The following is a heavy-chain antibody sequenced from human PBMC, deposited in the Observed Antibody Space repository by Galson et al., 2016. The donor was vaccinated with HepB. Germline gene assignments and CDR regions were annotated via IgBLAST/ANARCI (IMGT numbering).Heavy chain of an antibody. CDR1: GYTFTSYA. CDR2: INAGNGNT. CDR3: AGGVSNGYSSGWDFDY. J-gene: IGHJ4*02. D-gene: IGHD6-19*01. V-gene: IGHV1-3*01. Sequence: SVKVSCKASGYTFTSYAMHWVRQAPGQRLEWMGWINAGNGNTKSSQKFQGRVTITRDTSASTAYMELSSLRSEDTAVYYCAGGVSNGYSSGWDFDYWGRGTLVTVSS.